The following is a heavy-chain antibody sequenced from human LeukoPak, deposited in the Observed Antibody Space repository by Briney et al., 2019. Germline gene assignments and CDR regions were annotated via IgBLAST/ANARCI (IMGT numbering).Heavy chain of an antibody. CDR2: IWYDGSNK. D-gene: IGHD5-12*01. V-gene: IGHV3-33*01. CDR3: ARGYASAYYGMDV. Sequence: GGSLRLSCAASGFTFGSYGMHWVRQAPGQGLEWVAVIWYDGSNKYYADSVKGRFTISRDNSKNTLYLQMNSLRAEDTAVYYCARGYASAYYGMDVWGQGTTVTVSS. CDR1: GFTFGSYG. J-gene: IGHJ6*02.